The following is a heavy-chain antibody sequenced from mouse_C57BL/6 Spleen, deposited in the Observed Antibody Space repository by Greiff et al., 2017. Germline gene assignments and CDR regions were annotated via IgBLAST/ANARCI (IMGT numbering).Heavy chain of an antibody. CDR2: IWSGGST. J-gene: IGHJ2*01. D-gene: IGHD2-3*01. V-gene: IGHV2-2*01. CDR3: ARMDGYYFDY. Sequence: QVQLKESGPGLVQPSQSLSITCTVSGFSLTSYGVHWVRQSPGKGLEWLGVIWSGGSTDYNAAFISRLSISKDNSKSQVFFKMNSLQADDTAIYYCARMDGYYFDYWGQGTTLTVSS. CDR1: GFSLTSYG.